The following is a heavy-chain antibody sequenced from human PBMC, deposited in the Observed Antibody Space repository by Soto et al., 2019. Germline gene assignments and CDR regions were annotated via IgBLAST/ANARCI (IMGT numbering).Heavy chain of an antibody. CDR3: ARRFGTSYGYFVY. D-gene: IGHD5-18*01. CDR2: ITGDAGTT. Sequence: GGSLRLSCAASGFTFSDYAMGWIRQAPGKGLEWVSAITGDAGTTYYAASVEGRFTISRDNSRNTLYLQMNSLRADDTAVYYCARRFGTSYGYFVYWGQGTLVTVS. J-gene: IGHJ4*02. V-gene: IGHV3-23*01. CDR1: GFTFSDYA.